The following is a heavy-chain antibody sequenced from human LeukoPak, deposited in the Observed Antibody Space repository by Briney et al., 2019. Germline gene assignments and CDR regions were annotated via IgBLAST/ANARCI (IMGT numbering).Heavy chain of an antibody. CDR3: AKATERGYSYGYGGE. J-gene: IGHJ4*02. V-gene: IGHV3-30*18. Sequence: GGSLRLSCAASGFTFSSYGMHWVRQAPGKGLEWVAVISYDGSNKYYADSVKGRFTISRDNSKNTLYLQMNSLRAEDTAVYYCAKATERGYSYGYGGEWGQGTLVTVSS. CDR2: ISYDGSNK. D-gene: IGHD5-18*01. CDR1: GFTFSSYG.